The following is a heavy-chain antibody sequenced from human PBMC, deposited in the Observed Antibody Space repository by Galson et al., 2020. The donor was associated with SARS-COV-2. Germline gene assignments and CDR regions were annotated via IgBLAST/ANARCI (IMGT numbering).Heavy chain of an antibody. CDR1: GGSINSGDYY. CDR2: IYYSGST. CDR3: ARMTQTRQLVGAADY. J-gene: IGHJ4*02. V-gene: IGHV4-31*01. Sequence: SETLSLTCTVSGGSINSGDYYWSWIRHLPGKGLEWIGYIYYSGSTYYNPSLKSQVTISIDTSKNQFSLRLNSVTAADTAVYYCARMTQTRQLVGAADYWGQGTLVTVSS. D-gene: IGHD1-26*01.